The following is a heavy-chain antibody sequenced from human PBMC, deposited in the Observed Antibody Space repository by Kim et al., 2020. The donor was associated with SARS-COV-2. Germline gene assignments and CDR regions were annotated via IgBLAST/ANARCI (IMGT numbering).Heavy chain of an antibody. Sequence: DSVKGRFTISRDNAKTSLYLQMNSLRAEDTALYYCAKDISTVIWDYYGMDVWGQGTTVTVSS. CDR3: AKDISTVIWDYYGMDV. D-gene: IGHD1-26*01. V-gene: IGHV3-9*01. J-gene: IGHJ6*02.